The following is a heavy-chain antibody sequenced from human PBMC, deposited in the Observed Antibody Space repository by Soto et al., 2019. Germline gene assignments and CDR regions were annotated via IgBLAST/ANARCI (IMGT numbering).Heavy chain of an antibody. CDR2: IYYSGNT. Sequence: QVRLQEWGPGLVKPSQTLSLKCSVSGGSITTGGRSWSWIRQLPGKGLEWIGDIYYSGNTYYNGSLMSRVTISVEAAKNQFSLKLSSVTAADKAVYYCAQALFFTGGDGFDIWGQGRLVTVSS. CDR1: GGSITTGGRS. V-gene: IGHV4-31*02. CDR3: AQALFFTGGDGFDI. J-gene: IGHJ3*02. D-gene: IGHD1-1*01.